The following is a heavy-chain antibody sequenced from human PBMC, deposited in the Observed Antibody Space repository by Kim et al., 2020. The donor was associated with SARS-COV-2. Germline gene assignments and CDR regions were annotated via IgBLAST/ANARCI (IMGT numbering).Heavy chain of an antibody. D-gene: IGHD6-13*01. V-gene: IGHV4-31*03. CDR3: ARARIADYGMDV. CDR1: GGSISSGGYY. CDR2: IYYSGST. Sequence: SETLSLTCTVSGGSISSGGYYWSWIRQHPGKGLEWIGYIYYSGSTYYNPSLKSRVTISVDTSKNQFSLKLSSVTAADTAVYYCARARIADYGMDVWGQGTTVTVSS. J-gene: IGHJ6*02.